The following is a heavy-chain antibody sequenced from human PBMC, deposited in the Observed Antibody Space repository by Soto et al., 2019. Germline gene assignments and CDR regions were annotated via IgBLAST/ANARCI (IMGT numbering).Heavy chain of an antibody. CDR2: IYYSGST. CDR3: ARDNYCSSTSCYRSPYYYYGMDV. D-gene: IGHD2-2*01. J-gene: IGHJ6*02. V-gene: IGHV4-59*01. Sequence: ASETLSLTCTVSGGSISSYYWSWIRQPPGKGLEWIGYIYYSGSTNYNPSLKSRVTISVDTSKNQFSLKLSSVTAADTAVYYCARDNYCSSTSCYRSPYYYYGMDVWGQGTTVTVSS. CDR1: GGSISSYY.